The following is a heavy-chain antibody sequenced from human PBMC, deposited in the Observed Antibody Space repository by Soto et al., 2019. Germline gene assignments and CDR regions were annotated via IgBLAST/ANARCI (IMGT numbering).Heavy chain of an antibody. Sequence: GGSLRLSCAVSGFPFSFYGFHWVRQSPGKGLEWLGVIVSDGSAIYHADSLEGRFFISRDNSKDILYLQMNSLRVEDTAAYYCARDDAFDNENGFDMWGQGTMVTVS. CDR3: ARDDAFDNENGFDM. J-gene: IGHJ3*02. CDR1: GFPFSFYG. V-gene: IGHV3-33*01. D-gene: IGHD3-3*02. CDR2: IVSDGSAI.